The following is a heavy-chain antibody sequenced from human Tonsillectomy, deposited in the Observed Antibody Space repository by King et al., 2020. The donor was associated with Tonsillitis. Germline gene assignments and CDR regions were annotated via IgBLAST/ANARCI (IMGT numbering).Heavy chain of an antibody. CDR3: VLLGYYFDY. Sequence: VQLVESGGGLVKPGGSLRLSCAASGFTFSSYNMNWVRQAPGKGLEWGSSLSSSTSYIYYADSVKGRFTISRDNARNSLYLQMNSLRAQDTALYYCVLLGYYFDYWGQGTLVTVSS. V-gene: IGHV3-21*01. D-gene: IGHD1-26*01. CDR2: LSSSTSYI. J-gene: IGHJ4*02. CDR1: GFTFSSYN.